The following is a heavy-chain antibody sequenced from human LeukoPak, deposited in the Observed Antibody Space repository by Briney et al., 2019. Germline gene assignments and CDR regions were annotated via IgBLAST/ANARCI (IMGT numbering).Heavy chain of an antibody. CDR3: ARGPSYYDFWSGYYADY. D-gene: IGHD3-3*01. CDR2: IIPIFGTA. CDR1: GYTFTTYG. V-gene: IGHV1-69*13. J-gene: IGHJ4*02. Sequence: SVKVSCKASGYTFTTYGISWVRQAPGQGLEWMGGIIPIFGTANYAQKFQGRVTITADESTSTAYMELSSLRSEDTAVYYCARGPSYYDFWSGYYADYWGQGTLVTVSS.